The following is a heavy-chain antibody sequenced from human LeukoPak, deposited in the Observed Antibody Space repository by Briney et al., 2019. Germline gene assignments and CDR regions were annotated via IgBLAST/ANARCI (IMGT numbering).Heavy chain of an antibody. CDR3: ARDRDGPDY. CDR2: IKVDGSET. J-gene: IGHJ4*02. V-gene: IGHV3-7*01. Sequence: GGSLRLSCAASGFTFSSYWMSWVRQTPGKGLEWVANIKVDGSETYYVDSVKGRFTISRDNAKNSLYLQMDSLRAEDTAVYYCARDRDGPDYWGQGTLVTVSS. D-gene: IGHD5-24*01. CDR1: GFTFSSYW.